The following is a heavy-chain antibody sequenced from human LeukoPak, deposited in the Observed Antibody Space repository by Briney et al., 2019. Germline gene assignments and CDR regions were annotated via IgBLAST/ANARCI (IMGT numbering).Heavy chain of an antibody. CDR3: VREDYSSGHYRGGWFDS. V-gene: IGHV1-2*02. Sequence: ASVKVSCKASGYIFTGYYMHWLRQAPGQGLEWMGWIDPESGDTYYAQKFQGRVSMTRDTYVKTAYMHLSSLKSDDTAVYYCVREDYSSGHYRGGWFDSWGQGTQVTVSS. D-gene: IGHD6-19*01. CDR1: GYIFTGYY. J-gene: IGHJ5*01. CDR2: IDPESGDT.